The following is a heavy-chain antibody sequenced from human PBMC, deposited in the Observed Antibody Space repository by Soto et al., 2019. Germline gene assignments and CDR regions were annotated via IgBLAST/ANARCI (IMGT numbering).Heavy chain of an antibody. CDR3: AKALRPSLNFFYYMDV. V-gene: IGHV3-23*01. D-gene: IGHD2-2*01. Sequence: EVQLLESGGGLVQPGGSLRLYCVVSGFTFGSYAMSWVRQAPEKGPEWVAILGGNGFTTYYADSVKGRFTISGDKSKSTLFLQRNSLRADDTGVYYCAKALRPSLNFFYYMDVWGRGTSVSVSS. CDR2: LGGNGFTT. J-gene: IGHJ6*03. CDR1: GFTFGSYA.